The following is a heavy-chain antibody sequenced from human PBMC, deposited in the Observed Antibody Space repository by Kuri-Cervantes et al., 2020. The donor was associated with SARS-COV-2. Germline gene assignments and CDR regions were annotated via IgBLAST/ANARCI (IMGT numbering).Heavy chain of an antibody. D-gene: IGHD2-2*01. CDR3: ARDYIVVVPAATNEFDP. Sequence: GESLKISCAASGFTFSSYAMHWVRQAPGQRLEWMGWINAGNGNTKYSQKFQGRVTITRDTSASTAYMELSSLRSEDTAVYYCARDYIVVVPAATNEFDPWGQGTLVTVSS. J-gene: IGHJ5*02. CDR2: INAGNGNT. V-gene: IGHV1-3*01. CDR1: GFTFSSYA.